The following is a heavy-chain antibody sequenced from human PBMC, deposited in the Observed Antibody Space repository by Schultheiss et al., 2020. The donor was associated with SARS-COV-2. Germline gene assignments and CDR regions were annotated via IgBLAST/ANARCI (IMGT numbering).Heavy chain of an antibody. V-gene: IGHV3-21*01. CDR2: ISSSGSYI. CDR1: GFTFSSYS. Sequence: GGSLRLSCAASGFTFSSYSMNWVRQAPGKGLEWVSSISSSGSYIYYADSMKGRFTISRDNAKNSLYLQMHTLRAEDTAVYYCASGGSYSDWFDPWGQGTLVTVSS. D-gene: IGHD1-26*01. J-gene: IGHJ5*02. CDR3: ASGGSYSDWFDP.